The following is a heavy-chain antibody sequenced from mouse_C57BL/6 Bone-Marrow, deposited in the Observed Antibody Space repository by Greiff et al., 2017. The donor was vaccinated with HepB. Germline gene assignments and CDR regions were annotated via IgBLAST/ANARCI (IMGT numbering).Heavy chain of an antibody. CDR2: IWRGGST. J-gene: IGHJ1*03. V-gene: IGHV2-5*01. Sequence: QVQLKESGPGLVQPSQSLSITCTVSGFSLTSYGVHWVRQSPGKGLEWLGVIWRGGSTDYNAAFMSRLSITKDNSKSQVFFKMNSLQADDTAIYYCAKKRYGSSYWYFDVWGTGTTVTVSS. CDR3: AKKRYGSSYWYFDV. CDR1: GFSLTSYG. D-gene: IGHD1-1*01.